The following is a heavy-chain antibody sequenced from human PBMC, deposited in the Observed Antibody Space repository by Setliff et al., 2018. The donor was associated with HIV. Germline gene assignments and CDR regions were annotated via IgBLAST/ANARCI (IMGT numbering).Heavy chain of an antibody. CDR1: GYNFRDYG. D-gene: IGHD5-12*01. V-gene: IGHV3-49*04. CDR2: IRSNAYGGTT. J-gene: IGHJ5*02. CDR3: TTEDPWLRFGH. Sequence: PGGSLRLSCTASGYNFRDYGLNWVRQAPGRGLEWVGFIRSNAYGGTTDFAASVKGRFTISRDDSRGIAYLQMNSLKTEDTAVYYCTTEDPWLRFGHWGQGTLVTVSS.